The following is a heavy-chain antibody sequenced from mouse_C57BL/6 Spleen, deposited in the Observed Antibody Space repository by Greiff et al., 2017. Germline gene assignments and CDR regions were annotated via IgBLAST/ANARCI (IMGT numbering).Heavy chain of an antibody. D-gene: IGHD1-1*01. CDR1: GFTFSSYA. J-gene: IGHJ1*03. CDR3: ARRGSPWYFDV. V-gene: IGHV5-4*03. Sequence: EVQGVESGGGLVKPGGSLKLSCAASGFTFSSYAMSWVRQTPEKRLEWVATISDGGSYTYYPDNVKGRFTISRDNAKNNLYLQMSHLKSEDTAMYYCARRGSPWYFDVWGTGTTVTVSS. CDR2: ISDGGSYT.